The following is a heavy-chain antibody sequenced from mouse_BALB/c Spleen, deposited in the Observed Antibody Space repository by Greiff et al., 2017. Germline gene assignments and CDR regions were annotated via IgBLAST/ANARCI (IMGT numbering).Heavy chain of an antibody. CDR1: GFTFSSYG. CDR3: ARQGGSSHLAWFAY. J-gene: IGHJ3*01. Sequence: VQLVESGGDLVKPGGSLKLSCAASGFTFSSYGMSWVRQTPDKRLEWVATISSGGSYTYYPDSVKGRFTISRDNAKNTLYLQMSSLKSEDTAMYYCARQGGSSHLAWFAYWGQGTLVTVSA. CDR2: ISSGGSYT. V-gene: IGHV5-6*01. D-gene: IGHD1-1*01.